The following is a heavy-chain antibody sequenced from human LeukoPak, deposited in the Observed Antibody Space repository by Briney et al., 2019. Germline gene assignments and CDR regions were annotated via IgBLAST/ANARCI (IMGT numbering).Heavy chain of an antibody. D-gene: IGHD2-15*01. CDR1: GFTFSSYW. V-gene: IGHV3-7*03. Sequence: GGSLRLSCAASGFTFSSYWMNWARQAPGKGLEWVASINHNGNVNYYVDSVKGRFTISRDNAKNSLYLQMNSLRAEDTAVYYCARSLGYYYYYYGMDVWGQGTTVTVSS. J-gene: IGHJ6*02. CDR3: ARSLGYYYYYYGMDV. CDR2: INHNGNVN.